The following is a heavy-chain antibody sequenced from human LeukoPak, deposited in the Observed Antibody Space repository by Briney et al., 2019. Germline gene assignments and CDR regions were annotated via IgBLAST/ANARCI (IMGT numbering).Heavy chain of an antibody. CDR2: INTDGTAT. V-gene: IGHV3-74*01. CDR1: GLTLSSYL. Sequence: GGSLRLSCAASGLTLSSYLMHWVRQAPGKGLVWVSHINTDGTATTYADSVKGRFTISRDNAKNTLYLQMNSLRAGDTAVYYCVRDSNLSFDYWGQGALVTVSS. CDR3: VRDSNLSFDY. J-gene: IGHJ4*02. D-gene: IGHD1-14*01.